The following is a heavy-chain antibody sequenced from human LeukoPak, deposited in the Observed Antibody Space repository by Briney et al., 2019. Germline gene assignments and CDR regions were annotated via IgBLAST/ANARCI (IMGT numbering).Heavy chain of an antibody. CDR1: GFTFSSYG. CDR3: ARDGGSGSFSVHFDY. J-gene: IGHJ4*02. CDR2: IWYDGSNK. D-gene: IGHD3-10*01. V-gene: IGHV3-33*01. Sequence: GGSLRLSCAASGFTFSSYGMHWVRQAPGKGLEWVAVIWYDGSNKYYADSVKGRFTISRDNSKNTLYLQMNSLRAEDTAVYYCARDGGSGSFSVHFDYWGQGTLVTVSS.